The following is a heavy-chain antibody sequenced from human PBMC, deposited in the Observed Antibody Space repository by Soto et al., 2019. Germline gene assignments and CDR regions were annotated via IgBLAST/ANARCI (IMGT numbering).Heavy chain of an antibody. V-gene: IGHV1-2*02. CDR1: GCSFSAYC. CDR3: ARSSGTYSDFGY. J-gene: IGHJ4*01. CDR2: INPNSGGT. Sequence: GASVKVSCKASGCSFSAYCVVWVGQAPGQGLEWMGWINPNSGGTNYAQRFQGRVAMTTDNSTNTAYMELNSLKSDHTALYFCARSSGTYSDFGYRGQGTQVTVSS. D-gene: IGHD1-26*01.